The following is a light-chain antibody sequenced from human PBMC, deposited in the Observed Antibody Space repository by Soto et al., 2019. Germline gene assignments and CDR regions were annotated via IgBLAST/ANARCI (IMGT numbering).Light chain of an antibody. CDR1: QGISSY. CDR2: AAS. Sequence: IQLTQSPSSLSASVGDRVTITCRASQGISSYLAWYQQKPGKAPQLLIYAASTLQSGVPSRFSGSGSGTDFTLTISSLQTEDFATYYCQQLYSYPLTFGGGTKVEIK. J-gene: IGKJ4*01. CDR3: QQLYSYPLT. V-gene: IGKV1-9*01.